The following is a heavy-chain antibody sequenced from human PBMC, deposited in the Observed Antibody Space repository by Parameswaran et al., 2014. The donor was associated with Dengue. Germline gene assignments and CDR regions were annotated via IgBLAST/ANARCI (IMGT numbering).Heavy chain of an antibody. J-gene: IGHJ4*02. Sequence: RWIRQPQEGLEWIGYINHSGSTNYNPSLKSRVTISVDTSKNQFSLKLSSVTAADTAVYYCAREELDYYDSSGYWESIDYWGQGTLVTVSS. D-gene: IGHD3-22*01. V-gene: IGHV4-34*01. CDR2: INHSGST. CDR3: AREELDYYDSSGYWESIDY.